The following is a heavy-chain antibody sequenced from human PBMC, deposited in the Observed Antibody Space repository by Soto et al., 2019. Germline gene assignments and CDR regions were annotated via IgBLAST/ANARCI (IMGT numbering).Heavy chain of an antibody. Sequence: GSLRLSCAASGFTFSDYYMSWIRQAPGKGLEWVSYISSSSSYTNYADSVKGRFTISRDNAKNSLYLQMNSLRAEDTAVYYCSYYSNHYYYYGMDVWGQGTTVTVSS. V-gene: IGHV3-11*06. CDR3: SYYSNHYYYYGMDV. CDR2: ISSSSSYT. D-gene: IGHD4-4*01. J-gene: IGHJ6*02. CDR1: GFTFSDYY.